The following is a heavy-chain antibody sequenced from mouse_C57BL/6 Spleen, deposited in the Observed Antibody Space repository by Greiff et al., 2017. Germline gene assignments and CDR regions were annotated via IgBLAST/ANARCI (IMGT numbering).Heavy chain of an antibody. CDR1: GYTFTDYN. J-gene: IGHJ3*01. Sequence: VQLQQSGPELVKPGASVKMSCKASGYTFTDYNMHWVKQSHGKSLEWIGYINPNNGGTSYNQKFKGKATLTVNKSSSTAYMELRSLTSEDSAVYYCARNYYGSSNWFAYWGQGTLVTVSA. D-gene: IGHD1-1*01. CDR3: ARNYYGSSNWFAY. V-gene: IGHV1-22*01. CDR2: INPNNGGT.